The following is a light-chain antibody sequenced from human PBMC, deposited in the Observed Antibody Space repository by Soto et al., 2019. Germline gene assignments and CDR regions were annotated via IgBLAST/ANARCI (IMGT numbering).Light chain of an antibody. J-gene: IGKJ3*01. CDR2: GAS. CDR3: QQYNNWPPFT. V-gene: IGKV3-15*01. CDR1: QGVSSK. Sequence: EIVMTQSPATLSASPGERATLSCRASQGVSSKLAWYQQKSGQAPRLLIYGASTRATGIPARFNGSGSGTEFTLTISSLQSEDCAVYYCQQYNNWPPFTFGPGTKVDIK.